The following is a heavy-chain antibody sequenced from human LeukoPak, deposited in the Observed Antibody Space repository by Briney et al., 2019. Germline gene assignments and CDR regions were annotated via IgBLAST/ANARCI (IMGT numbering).Heavy chain of an antibody. D-gene: IGHD3-22*01. CDR1: GFTFSSYG. Sequence: GRSLRLSCAASGFTFSSYGMHWVRQAPGKGLEWVAAISYDGSNKYYADSVKGRFTISRDNSKNTLYLQMNSLRAEDTAVYYCAKSPITMIVVVIFDYWGQGTLVTVSS. J-gene: IGHJ4*02. V-gene: IGHV3-30*18. CDR3: AKSPITMIVVVIFDY. CDR2: ISYDGSNK.